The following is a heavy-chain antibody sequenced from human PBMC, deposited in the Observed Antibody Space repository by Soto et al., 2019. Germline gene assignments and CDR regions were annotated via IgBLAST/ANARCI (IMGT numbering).Heavy chain of an antibody. CDR2: ISYDGGNK. V-gene: IGHV3-30-3*01. CDR1: GFTFSSYA. CDR3: ATPVGIAVAGAFDY. Sequence: GGSLRLSCAASGFTFSSYAMHWVRQAPGKGLEWVAVISYDGGNKYYADSVKGRFTISRDNSKNTLYLQMNSLRAEDTAVYYCATPVGIAVAGAFDYWGQGTLVTVSS. D-gene: IGHD6-19*01. J-gene: IGHJ4*02.